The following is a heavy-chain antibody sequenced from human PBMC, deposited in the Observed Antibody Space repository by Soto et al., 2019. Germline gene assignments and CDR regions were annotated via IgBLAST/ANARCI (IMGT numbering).Heavy chain of an antibody. V-gene: IGHV3-30*03. J-gene: IGHJ4*02. CDR1: GFTFSSYG. CDR3: ALPPPGY. CDR2: ISYDGSNK. Sequence: PGGSLRLSCAASGFTFSSYGMHWVRQAPGKGLEWVAVISYDGSNKYYADSVKGRFTISRDNSKNTLYLQMNSLRAEDTAVYYCALPPPGYWGQGTLVTVSS.